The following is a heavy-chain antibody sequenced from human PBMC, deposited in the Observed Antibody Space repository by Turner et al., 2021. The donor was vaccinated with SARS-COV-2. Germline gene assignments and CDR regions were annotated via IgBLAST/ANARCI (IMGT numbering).Heavy chain of an antibody. CDR1: GCTFDDYA. CDR3: VKDMVRGVIYYYYGMDV. V-gene: IGHV3-9*01. D-gene: IGHD3-10*01. CDR2: ISWNSGRI. Sequence: EVQLVESGGGLVQPGRSLRLSCAASGCTFDDYAMHWVRQAPGKGLEWVSGISWNSGRIGYADSVKGRFTISRDNAKNSLYLQMNSLRAEDTALYYCVKDMVRGVIYYYYGMDVWGQGTTVTVSS. J-gene: IGHJ6*02.